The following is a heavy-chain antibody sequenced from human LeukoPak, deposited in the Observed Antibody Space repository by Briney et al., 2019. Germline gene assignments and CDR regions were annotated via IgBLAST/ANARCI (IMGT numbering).Heavy chain of an antibody. V-gene: IGHV3-7*01. CDR3: ARASPNTVTTLQYFDY. J-gene: IGHJ4*02. CDR1: GFTFSSYE. CDR2: IKQDGSEK. D-gene: IGHD4-17*01. Sequence: GGSLRLSCAASGFTFSSYEMNWVRQAPGKGLEWVANIKQDGSEKYYVDSVKGRFTISRDNAKNSLYLQMNSLRAEDTAVYYCARASPNTVTTLQYFDYWGQGTLVTVSS.